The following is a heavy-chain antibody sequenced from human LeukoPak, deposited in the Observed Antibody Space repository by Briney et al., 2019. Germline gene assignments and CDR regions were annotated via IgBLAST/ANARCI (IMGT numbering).Heavy chain of an antibody. CDR1: GFTFSSYA. CDR3: AKFNGVSSSSWYMGFDY. Sequence: GGSLRLSCAASGFTFSSYAMSWVRQAPGKGLEWVSAISGSGGSTYYADSVKGRFTISRDNSKNTLYLQMNSLRAEDTAVYYCAKFNGVSSSSWYMGFDYWGQGTLVTVSS. D-gene: IGHD6-13*01. V-gene: IGHV3-23*01. CDR2: ISGSGGST. J-gene: IGHJ4*02.